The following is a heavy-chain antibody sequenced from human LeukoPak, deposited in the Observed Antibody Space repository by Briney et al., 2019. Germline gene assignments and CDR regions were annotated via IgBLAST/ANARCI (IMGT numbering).Heavy chain of an antibody. CDR2: IKSKTDGETT. J-gene: IGHJ4*02. D-gene: IGHD3-3*01. V-gene: IGHV3-15*01. Sequence: PGGSLRLSCAASGFTFSNAWMSWVRQAPGKGPEWVGRIKSKTDGETTDYAAPVKGRFTISRDDSKNTLYLQMNSLKTEDTAVYYCTSTYDFWSGYRYWGQGTLVTVSS. CDR1: GFTFSNAW. CDR3: TSTYDFWSGYRY.